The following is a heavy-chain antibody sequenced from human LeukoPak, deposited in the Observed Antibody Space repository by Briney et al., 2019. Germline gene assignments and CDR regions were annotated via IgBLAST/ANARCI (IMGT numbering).Heavy chain of an antibody. V-gene: IGHV4-4*07. CDR1: GGSISSYY. J-gene: IGHJ6*02. CDR3: ARDPHGSGSWSSMDV. Sequence: PSETLSLTCTVSGGSISSYYWSWIRQPAGKGLEWIGRIYTSGSTNHNPSLKSRVTMSVDTSKNQFSLKLSSVTAADTAVYYCARDPHGSGSWSSMDVWGQGTTVTVSS. CDR2: IYTSGST. D-gene: IGHD3-10*01.